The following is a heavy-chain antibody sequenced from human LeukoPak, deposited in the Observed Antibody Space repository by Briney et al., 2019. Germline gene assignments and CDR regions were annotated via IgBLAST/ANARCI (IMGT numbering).Heavy chain of an antibody. J-gene: IGHJ6*03. V-gene: IGHV4-39*01. Sequence: PSETLSLTCSVSGGSISSGHYYWAWIRQPPGKGLQWIGSIYYSGTTYNNPSLKSRVTISVDTSKNQFSLNLSSVTAADTAVYYCARLPYYDILTLYYMDVWGKGTTVTISS. D-gene: IGHD3-9*01. CDR3: ARLPYYDILTLYYMDV. CDR1: GGSISSGHYY. CDR2: IYYSGTT.